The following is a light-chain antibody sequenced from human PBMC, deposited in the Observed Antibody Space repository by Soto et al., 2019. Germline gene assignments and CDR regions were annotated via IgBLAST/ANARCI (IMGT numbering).Light chain of an antibody. CDR2: EAS. Sequence: DVQMTQSPASLSSSVGDSVTIACRASQTINSWLAWYQQKPGKAPKLLIYEASSLESGVPSRFSGSGSGTEFSLTISSLQPDDFATYYCQQYHSYAWTFGQGTKVDI. J-gene: IGKJ1*01. CDR3: QQYHSYAWT. CDR1: QTINSW. V-gene: IGKV1-5*01.